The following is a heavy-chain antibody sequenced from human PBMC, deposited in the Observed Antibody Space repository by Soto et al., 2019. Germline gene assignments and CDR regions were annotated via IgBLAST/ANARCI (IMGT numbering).Heavy chain of an antibody. CDR2: IYNSGST. CDR3: ARSRVVTTYFDY. CDR1: GGSISRAGYS. V-gene: IGHV4-30-2*06. D-gene: IGHD2-21*02. J-gene: IGHJ4*02. Sequence: QLQLQESGSRLVKPSQTLSLTCAVSGGSISRAGYSWSWIRQSPGKGLEWIGYIYNSGSTFYNPSLKSRLTISVDRSKNQLYLQLNSVTAADTAVYYCARSRVVTTYFDYWGQGTLVTVSS.